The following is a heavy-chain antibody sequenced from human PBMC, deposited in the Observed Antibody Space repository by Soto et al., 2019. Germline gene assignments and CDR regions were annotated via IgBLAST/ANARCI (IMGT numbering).Heavy chain of an antibody. J-gene: IGHJ4*02. CDR1: GFTFSSYA. Sequence: PGGSLRLSCAASGFTFSSYAMSWVRQAPGKGLEWVSAISGSGGSTYYADSVKGRFTISRDNSKNTLYLQMNSLRAEDTAVYYCAKKGDSYYDILTGYYIDYWGQGTLVTVSS. D-gene: IGHD3-9*01. CDR2: ISGSGGST. V-gene: IGHV3-23*01. CDR3: AKKGDSYYDILTGYYIDY.